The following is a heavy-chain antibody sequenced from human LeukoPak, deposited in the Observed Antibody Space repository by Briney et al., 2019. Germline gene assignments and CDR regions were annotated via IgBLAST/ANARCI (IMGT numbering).Heavy chain of an antibody. J-gene: IGHJ3*01. CDR1: GLIFNNYW. Sequence: PGGSLRLSCEASGLIFNNYWMSWVRQTPGEGLEWVANIKEDGSEQYYVDSVKGRFTITRGNAKNLLYLQVNSLRAEDTAVYYCARDVSNSGWYEGTFDVWGQGTMVTVSS. V-gene: IGHV3-7*03. CDR2: IKEDGSEQ. CDR3: ARDVSNSGWYEGTFDV. D-gene: IGHD6-19*01.